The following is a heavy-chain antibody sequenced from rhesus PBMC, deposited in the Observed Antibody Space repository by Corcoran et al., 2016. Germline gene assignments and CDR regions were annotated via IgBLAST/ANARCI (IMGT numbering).Heavy chain of an antibody. CDR2: LIPRVRIT. V-gene: IGHV1S10*01. CDR3: ARGDYGSSSYFDY. J-gene: IGHJ4*01. Sequence: QVQLVQSGAEVKKPGSSVKVSCKASGFTFGSYAISWVRQAPGQGLEWMGGLIPRVRITNYAEQFQGRVTIPADTSTSTAYMELSSLRSEDTAVYYCARGDYGSSSYFDYWGQGVLVTVSS. D-gene: IGHD4-29*01. CDR1: GFTFGSYA.